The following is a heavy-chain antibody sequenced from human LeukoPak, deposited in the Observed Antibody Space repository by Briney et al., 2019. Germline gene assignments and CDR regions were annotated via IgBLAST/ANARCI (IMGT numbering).Heavy chain of an antibody. Sequence: GGSLRLSCSASGFTFSNYEMNWVRQAPGKGLEWVSFISSSSSYIYYADSMKGRFTVSRDNAKNSLFLQMNSLRAEDTAVYYCARERLVVVGGAYYYYGMDVWGQGTTVTVSS. CDR1: GFTFSNYE. CDR2: ISSSSSYI. J-gene: IGHJ6*02. D-gene: IGHD2-2*01. CDR3: ARERLVVVGGAYYYYGMDV. V-gene: IGHV3-21*01.